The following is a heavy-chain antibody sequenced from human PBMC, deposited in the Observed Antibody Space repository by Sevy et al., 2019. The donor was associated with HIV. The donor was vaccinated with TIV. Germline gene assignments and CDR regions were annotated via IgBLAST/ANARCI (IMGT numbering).Heavy chain of an antibody. D-gene: IGHD3-16*01. Sequence: GGSLRLSCVASGFTFSNSWMNWVRQAPGKGLEWVAVVSKEGTNKYYADSVKGRFTISRDNSRNTLYLQMQSLRADDTAVYFCARDPHSVPHWGSFDSWGQGTLVTVSS. CDR2: VSKEGTNK. CDR3: ARDPHSVPHWGSFDS. J-gene: IGHJ4*02. CDR1: GFTFSNSW. V-gene: IGHV3-30*03.